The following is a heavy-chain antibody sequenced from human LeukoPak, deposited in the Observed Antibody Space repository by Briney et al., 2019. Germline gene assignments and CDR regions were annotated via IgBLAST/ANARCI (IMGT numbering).Heavy chain of an antibody. Sequence: SETLSLTCTVSGGSVTDYYWSWIRQSPGKGLEWIGYIYYTGTSYNPSLKSRVTISVDTSKNQFSLKLSSVTAADTAVYYCARSSYYYDSSGTQRWFDPWGQGTLVTVSS. CDR1: GGSVTDYY. CDR2: IYYTGT. CDR3: ARSSYYYDSSGTQRWFDP. D-gene: IGHD3-22*01. J-gene: IGHJ5*02. V-gene: IGHV4-59*02.